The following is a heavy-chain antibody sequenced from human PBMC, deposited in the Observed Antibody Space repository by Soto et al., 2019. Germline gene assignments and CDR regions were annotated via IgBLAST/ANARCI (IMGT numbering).Heavy chain of an antibody. Sequence: GGSLRLSCAASGFTFSSYSMNWVRQAPGKGLEWVSSISSSSSYIYYADSVKGRFTISRDNAKNSLYLQMNSLRAEDTAVYYCARDPSSGWYGAFDIWGQGTMVTVSS. CDR3: ARDPSSGWYGAFDI. CDR2: ISSSSSYI. D-gene: IGHD6-19*01. CDR1: GFTFSSYS. V-gene: IGHV3-21*01. J-gene: IGHJ3*02.